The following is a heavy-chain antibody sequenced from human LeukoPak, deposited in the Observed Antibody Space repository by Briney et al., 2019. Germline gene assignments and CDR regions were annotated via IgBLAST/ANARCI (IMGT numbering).Heavy chain of an antibody. CDR1: GFTFSSYS. Sequence: GGSLRLSCAASGFTFSSYSMNWVRQAPGKGLEWVSYISSSSSTIDYADSVRGRFTISRDNAKNSLYLQMNSLRAEDTAVYYCARDWLGTRGSGSYYYDYWGQGTLVTVSS. D-gene: IGHD3-10*01. V-gene: IGHV3-48*01. CDR2: ISSSSSTI. J-gene: IGHJ4*02. CDR3: ARDWLGTRGSGSYYYDY.